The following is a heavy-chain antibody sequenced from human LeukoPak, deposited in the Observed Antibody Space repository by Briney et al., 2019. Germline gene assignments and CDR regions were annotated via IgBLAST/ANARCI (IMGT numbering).Heavy chain of an antibody. V-gene: IGHV4-39*07. D-gene: IGHD1-26*01. CDR3: AKDRKMGNWFDP. CDR1: GGSISSSSYY. CDR2: IYYTGST. Sequence: SETLSLTCTVSGGSISSSSYYWGWIRQPPGKGLEWIGNIYYTGSTYYNPSLKSRVTISVDTSKNQFSLKLSSVTAADTAVYYCAKDRKMGNWFDPWGQGTLVAVSS. J-gene: IGHJ5*02.